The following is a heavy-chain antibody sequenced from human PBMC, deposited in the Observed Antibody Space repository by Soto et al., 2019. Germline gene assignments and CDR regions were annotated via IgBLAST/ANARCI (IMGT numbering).Heavy chain of an antibody. CDR1: GYSFTTYW. J-gene: IGHJ6*02. D-gene: IGHD6-13*01. CDR2: IYPGDSDT. CDR3: ARQASAGKNYYAMDV. Sequence: HGESLKISCKGSGYSFTTYWIGWVRQMPGKGLEGMVIIYPGDSDTRYSPSFQGQVTISADKSINTTYLQWSSLKASDTAIYYCARQASAGKNYYAMDVWGQGTTVTVSS. V-gene: IGHV5-51*01.